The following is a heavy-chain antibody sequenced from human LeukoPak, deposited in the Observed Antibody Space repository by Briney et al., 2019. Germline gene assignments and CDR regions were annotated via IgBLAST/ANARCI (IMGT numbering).Heavy chain of an antibody. CDR1: GYTFTGYY. CDR3: ARCKLAAARMDV. D-gene: IGHD6-13*01. V-gene: IGHV1-2*02. CDR2: INPNSGGT. Sequence: ASVKDSCKASGYTFTGYYMHWVRQAPGQGLEWMGWINPNSGGTNYAQKFQGRVTMTRDTSISTAYMELSRLRSDDTAVYYCARCKLAAARMDVWGQGTTVTVSS. J-gene: IGHJ6*02.